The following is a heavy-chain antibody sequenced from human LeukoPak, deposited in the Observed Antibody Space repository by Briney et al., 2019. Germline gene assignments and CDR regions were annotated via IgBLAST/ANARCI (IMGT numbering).Heavy chain of an antibody. CDR2: IYYSGST. Sequence: NPSQTLSLTCTVSGGSISGGPHYWNWVRQHPGKGLEWIGYIYYSGSTYYNPSLKSRVAISTDASKNQFSLKLSSATAADTAVYYCARTMVRGGAATYLIEYWGQGTLVTVSS. CDR3: ARTMVRGGAATYLIEY. J-gene: IGHJ4*02. CDR1: GGSISGGPHY. D-gene: IGHD3-10*01. V-gene: IGHV4-31*03.